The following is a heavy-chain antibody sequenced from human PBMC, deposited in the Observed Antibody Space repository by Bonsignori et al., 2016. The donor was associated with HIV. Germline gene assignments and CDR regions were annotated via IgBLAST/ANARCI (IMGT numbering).Heavy chain of an antibody. D-gene: IGHD3-22*01. CDR3: ARGTIGYYAYKSRFDP. V-gene: IGHV4-34*01. J-gene: IGHJ5*02. CDR2: INHSGST. Sequence: WIRQPPGKGLEWIGEINHSGSTNYNPSLKSRVTISVDTSKNQFSLKLSSVTAADTAVYYCARGTIGYYAYKSRFDPWGQGTLVTVSS.